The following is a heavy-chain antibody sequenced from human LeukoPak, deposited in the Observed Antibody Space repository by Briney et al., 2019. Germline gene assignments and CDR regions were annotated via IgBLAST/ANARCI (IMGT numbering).Heavy chain of an antibody. Sequence: GGSLRLSCAASGFTVSSNYMSWVRQAPGKGLEWASVIYSGGSTYYADSVKGRFTISRDNSKNTLYLQMNSLRAEDTAVYYCARDIYSYGPGIGYWGQGTLVTVSS. CDR3: ARDIYSYGPGIGY. CDR1: GFTVSSNY. CDR2: IYSGGST. D-gene: IGHD5-18*01. V-gene: IGHV3-53*01. J-gene: IGHJ4*02.